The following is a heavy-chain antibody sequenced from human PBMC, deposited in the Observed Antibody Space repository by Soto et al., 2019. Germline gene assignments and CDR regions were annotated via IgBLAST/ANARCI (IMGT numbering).Heavy chain of an antibody. D-gene: IGHD2-2*01. Sequence: PGGSLRLSCAASGFTFTTAWINWVRQAPGKGLEWVGRIKSKPDGGTPDFADSVKGRFTISRDNSKNTLYLQMNSLRAEDTAVYYCAKGRREDLIHIVVVPAAPRHFDYWGQGTLVTVSS. CDR2: IKSKPDGGTP. V-gene: IGHV3-15*07. CDR1: GFTFTTAW. CDR3: AKGRREDLIHIVVVPAAPRHFDY. J-gene: IGHJ4*02.